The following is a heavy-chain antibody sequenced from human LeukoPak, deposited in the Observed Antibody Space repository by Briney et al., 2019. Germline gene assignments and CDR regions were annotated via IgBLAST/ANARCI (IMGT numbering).Heavy chain of an antibody. V-gene: IGHV3-7*01. CDR3: ARLLTSVDENYYYMDV. J-gene: IGHJ6*03. Sequence: GGSLRLSCAASGFTFSSYWMSWVRQAPGKGLEWVANIKQDGSEKYYVDSVKGRFTISRDTAKSSLYLQMNSLRAEDTAVYYCARLLTSVDENYYYMDVWGKGTTVTISS. CDR1: GFTFSSYW. CDR2: IKQDGSEK. D-gene: IGHD5-12*01.